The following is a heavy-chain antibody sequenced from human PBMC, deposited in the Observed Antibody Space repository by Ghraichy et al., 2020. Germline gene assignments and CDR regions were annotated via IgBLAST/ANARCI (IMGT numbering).Heavy chain of an antibody. CDR3: ATGVRAITMIVWD. CDR1: GDSITSSSYY. D-gene: IGHD3-22*01. Sequence: GSLRLSCTVSGDSITSSSYYWGWIRQPPGKGLEWIGSIYYSGSTYYNPSFKSRVTISVDTSKNQFSLKLSSVTAADTAVYYCATGVRAITMIVWDWGQGILVTVSS. J-gene: IGHJ4*02. CDR2: IYYSGST. V-gene: IGHV4-39*07.